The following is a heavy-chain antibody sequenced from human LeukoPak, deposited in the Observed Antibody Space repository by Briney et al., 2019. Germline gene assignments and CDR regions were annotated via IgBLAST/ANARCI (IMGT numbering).Heavy chain of an antibody. CDR2: ISYDGSNK. V-gene: IGHV3-30*18. J-gene: IGHJ4*02. Sequence: PGGSLRLSCAASGFTFSSYWMSWVRQAPGKGLEWVAVISYDGSNKYYADSVKGRFTISRDNSKNTLYLQMNSLRAEDTAVYYCAKGSIAGQEFDYWGQGTLVTVSS. D-gene: IGHD6-6*01. CDR3: AKGSIAGQEFDY. CDR1: GFTFSSYW.